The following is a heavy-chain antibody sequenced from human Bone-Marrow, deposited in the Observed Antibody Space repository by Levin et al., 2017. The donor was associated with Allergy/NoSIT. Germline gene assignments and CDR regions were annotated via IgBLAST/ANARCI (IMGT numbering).Heavy chain of an antibody. V-gene: IGHV3-9*01. CDR2: ISWNGGRV. CDR3: ARDMAPDPYSSSWFLDY. J-gene: IGHJ4*02. D-gene: IGHD6-13*01. Sequence: QTGGSLRLSCAASGFTFMDYAIHWVRQAPGKGLEWLSGISWNGGRVAYADSVKGRCTISRDNAKNSLYLQMDSLTIDDTALYYCARDMAPDPYSSSWFLDYWGQGILVTVSS. CDR1: GFTFMDYA.